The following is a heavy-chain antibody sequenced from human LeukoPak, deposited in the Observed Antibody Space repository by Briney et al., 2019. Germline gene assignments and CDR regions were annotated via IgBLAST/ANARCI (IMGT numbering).Heavy chain of an antibody. CDR1: GGSFSGYY. J-gene: IGHJ4*02. CDR3: ARDRGYCDGGSCYSFDF. CDR2: INHSGST. V-gene: IGHV4-34*01. Sequence: SETLSLTCAVYGGSFSGYYWSWIRQPPGKGLEWIGEINHSGSTNYNPSLKSRVTILVDKSKNQFFLRLNSVTAADTAVYYCARDRGYCDGGSCYSFDFWGQGTLVTVSS. D-gene: IGHD2-15*01.